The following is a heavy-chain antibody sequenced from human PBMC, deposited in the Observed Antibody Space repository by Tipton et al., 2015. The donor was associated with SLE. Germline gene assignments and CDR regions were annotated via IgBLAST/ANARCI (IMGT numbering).Heavy chain of an antibody. CDR2: ISSSSSYT. CDR3: ARDLLVEKMPVTGTDAFDI. J-gene: IGHJ3*02. Sequence: SLRLSCAASGFTISDYYMSWIRQAPGKGLEWVSYISSSSSYTNYADSVKGRFTISRDNAKNSLYLQMNSLRAEDTAVYYCARDLLVEKMPVTGTDAFDIWGQGTMVTVSS. D-gene: IGHD1-20*01. CDR1: GFTISDYY. V-gene: IGHV3-11*06.